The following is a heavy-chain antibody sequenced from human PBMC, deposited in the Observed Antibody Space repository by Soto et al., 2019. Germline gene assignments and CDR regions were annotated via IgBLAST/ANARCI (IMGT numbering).Heavy chain of an antibody. V-gene: IGHV3-48*03. Sequence: PGGSLRLSCAASGFNFSSYEMNWVRQAPGKGLEWISYISSSANRIYYADSVKGRFTISRDNPKNSLYLQMNSLRAEDTAVYYCARGVYDSNGYSYPWGQGTLVTVSS. D-gene: IGHD3-22*01. CDR1: GFNFSSYE. CDR2: ISSSANRI. J-gene: IGHJ5*02. CDR3: ARGVYDSNGYSYP.